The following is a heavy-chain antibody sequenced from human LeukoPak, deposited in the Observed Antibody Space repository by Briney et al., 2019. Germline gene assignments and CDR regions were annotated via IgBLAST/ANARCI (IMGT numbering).Heavy chain of an antibody. Sequence: PGRSLRLSCAASAFTFNNHDMHWVRQAPGKGLEWVAGISYDGRNKYHADSVKGRFTISRDNAKNTLNLQMNSLRTEDTAVYYCAKPRDIDSWAFDVWGQGTMVTVS. CDR3: AKPRDIDSWAFDV. J-gene: IGHJ3*01. CDR2: ISYDGRNK. D-gene: IGHD2-15*01. V-gene: IGHV3-30*18. CDR1: AFTFNNHD.